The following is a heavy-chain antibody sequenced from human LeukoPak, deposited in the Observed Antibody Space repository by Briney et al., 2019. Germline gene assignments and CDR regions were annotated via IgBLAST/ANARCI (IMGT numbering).Heavy chain of an antibody. D-gene: IGHD5-18*01. CDR3: ASLDTAKQPLANH. J-gene: IGHJ5*02. V-gene: IGHV3-7*03. CDR2: IREERGQE. CDR1: GLTFSNHW. Sequence: GGSLRLSYVASGLTFSNHWMSWVRQAPGKGLEWVANIREERGQEYYVDSVKGRFTISKNSAKNSLYLQMNTLRVEDTAMYYCASLDTAKQPLANHWGQGTLVTVSS.